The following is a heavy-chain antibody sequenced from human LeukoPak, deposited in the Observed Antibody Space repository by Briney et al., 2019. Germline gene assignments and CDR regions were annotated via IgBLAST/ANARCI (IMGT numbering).Heavy chain of an antibody. CDR3: ALPGYSSGWHYFDY. Sequence: PSETLSLTCAVYGGSFSGYHWSWIRQPPGKGLEWIGEINHSGSTNYNPSLKSRVTISVDTSKNQFSLKLSSVTAADTAVYYCALPGYSSGWHYFDYWGQGTLVTVSS. D-gene: IGHD6-19*01. CDR2: INHSGST. J-gene: IGHJ4*02. CDR1: GGSFSGYH. V-gene: IGHV4-34*01.